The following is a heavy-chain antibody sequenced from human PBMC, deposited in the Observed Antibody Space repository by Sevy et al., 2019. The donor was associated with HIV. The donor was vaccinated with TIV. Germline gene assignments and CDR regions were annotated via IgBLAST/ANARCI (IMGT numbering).Heavy chain of an antibody. CDR3: AKTSTVTTSALDS. V-gene: IGHV4-34*01. CDR2: INHSGTA. J-gene: IGHJ4*02. Sequence: SETLSLTCGVFGESFVGHYWTWIRHPPGKGLEWIGEINHSGTANYNPSLKSRVTISVDTSNNQFSLRLSSVTAADTAVYYCAKTSTVTTSALDSWGQGTLVTVSS. D-gene: IGHD4-17*01. CDR1: GESFVGHY.